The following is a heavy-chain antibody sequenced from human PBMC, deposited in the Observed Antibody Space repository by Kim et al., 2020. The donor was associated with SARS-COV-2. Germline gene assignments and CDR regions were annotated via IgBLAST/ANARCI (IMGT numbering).Heavy chain of an antibody. CDR2: IYSGGST. CDR1: GFTVSSNY. Sequence: GGSLRLSCAASGFTVSSNYMSWVRQAPGKGLEWVSVIYSGGSTYYADSVKGRFTISRDNSKNTLYLQMNSLRAEDTAVYYCAWFGDTPYFDYWGQGTLITVSS. V-gene: IGHV3-53*01. J-gene: IGHJ4*02. CDR3: AWFGDTPYFDY. D-gene: IGHD3-10*01.